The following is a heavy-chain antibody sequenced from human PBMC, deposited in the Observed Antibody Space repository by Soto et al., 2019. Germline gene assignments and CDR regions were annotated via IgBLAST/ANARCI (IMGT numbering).Heavy chain of an antibody. V-gene: IGHV1-2*02. J-gene: IGHJ6*02. D-gene: IGHD2-2*02. CDR1: GYTFSGYY. Sequence: ASVKVSCKASGYTFSGYYIHWLRQAPGQGLEWMGWINPNSGGTNYAQKFQGRVTVTRDTPTSTAYMELSRLTSDDTAVYYCARSLTEGYCTITGCYTRPLYGMDVWGQGTTATVSS. CDR3: ARSLTEGYCTITGCYTRPLYGMDV. CDR2: INPNSGGT.